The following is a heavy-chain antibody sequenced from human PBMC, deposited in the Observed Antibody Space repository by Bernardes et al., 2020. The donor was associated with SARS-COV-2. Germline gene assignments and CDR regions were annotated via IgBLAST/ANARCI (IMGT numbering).Heavy chain of an antibody. J-gene: IGHJ4*02. V-gene: IGHV3-23*01. CDR1: GFSFSSYA. Sequence: GSLRLSCAVSGFSFSSYAMSWVRQAPGKGLEWVSSITGGSSTAYADSVTGRFTFSRDDAKNTLYLQMNSLRAEDTAVYYCVRDGSGTVPYDYWGQGTLVTVSS. CDR2: ITGGSST. D-gene: IGHD3-10*01. CDR3: VRDGSGTVPYDY.